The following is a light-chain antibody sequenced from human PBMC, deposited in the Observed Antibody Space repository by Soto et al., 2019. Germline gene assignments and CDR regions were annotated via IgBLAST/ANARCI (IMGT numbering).Light chain of an antibody. CDR3: QQYDSTPPT. CDR1: QSVNSNY. J-gene: IGKJ1*01. Sequence: EIVLTQSPGTLSLSPGDRATLSCRASQSVNSNYLAWYQRKPGQAPRLLIYGASNRDTDIPYRFSASGSGTDFTLTITRLGAEDFAVYYCQQYDSTPPTFGQETKVEVK. V-gene: IGKV3-20*01. CDR2: GAS.